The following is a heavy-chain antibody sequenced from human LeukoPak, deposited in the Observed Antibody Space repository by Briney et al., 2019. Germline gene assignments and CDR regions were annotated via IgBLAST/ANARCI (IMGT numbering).Heavy chain of an antibody. Sequence: GGSLRLSCAASGFTFSSYGMHWVRQAPGKGREWVAVIWYDGSNKYYADSVKGRFTISRDNSKNTLYLQVNSLRAEDTAVYYCARDQYSSGWYITGFSHYYGMDVWGQGTTVTVSS. V-gene: IGHV3-33*01. J-gene: IGHJ6*02. CDR3: ARDQYSSGWYITGFSHYYGMDV. CDR2: IWYDGSNK. CDR1: GFTFSSYG. D-gene: IGHD6-19*01.